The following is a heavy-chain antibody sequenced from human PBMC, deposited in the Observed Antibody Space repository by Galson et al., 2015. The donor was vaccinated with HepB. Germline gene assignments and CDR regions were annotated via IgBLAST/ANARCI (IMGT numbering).Heavy chain of an antibody. V-gene: IGHV1-2*02. CDR1: GYTFTGYY. D-gene: IGHD1-26*01. CDR2: INPNSGGT. CDR3: ARPHYHSRRDSGSYAQPVGY. Sequence: SVKVSCKASGYTFTGYYMHWVRQAPGQGLEWMGWINPNSGGTNYAQKFQGRVTMTRDTSISTAYMELSRLRSDDTAVYYCARPHYHSRRDSGSYAQPVGYWGQGTLVTVSS. J-gene: IGHJ4*02.